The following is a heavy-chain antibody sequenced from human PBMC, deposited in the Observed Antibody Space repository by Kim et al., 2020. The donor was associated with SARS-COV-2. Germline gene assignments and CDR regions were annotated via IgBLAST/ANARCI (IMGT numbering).Heavy chain of an antibody. J-gene: IGHJ4*02. D-gene: IGHD4-17*01. V-gene: IGHV4-34*01. Sequence: SETLSLTCAVYGGSFSGYYWSWIRQPPGKGLEWIGEINHSGSTNYNPSLKSRVTISVDTSKNQFSLKLSSVTAADTAVYYCARAPRDYGGNRVSFDYWGQGTLVTVSS. CDR2: INHSGST. CDR3: ARAPRDYGGNRVSFDY. CDR1: GGSFSGYY.